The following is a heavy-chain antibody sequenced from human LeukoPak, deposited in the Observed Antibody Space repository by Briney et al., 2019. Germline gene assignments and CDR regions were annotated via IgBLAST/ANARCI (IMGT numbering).Heavy chain of an antibody. Sequence: SETLSLTCTVSGGSISSSSYSWGWIRQPPGKGLEWIGSIYYSGSTYYNPSLKSRVTISVDTSKNQFSLKLSSVTAADTAVYYCARPVVAASYWFDPWGQGTLVTVSS. CDR2: IYYSGST. V-gene: IGHV4-39*01. CDR1: GGSISSSSYS. CDR3: ARPVVAASYWFDP. D-gene: IGHD2-15*01. J-gene: IGHJ5*02.